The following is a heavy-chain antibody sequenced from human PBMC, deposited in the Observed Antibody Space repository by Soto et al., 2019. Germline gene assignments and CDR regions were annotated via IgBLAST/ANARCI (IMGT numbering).Heavy chain of an antibody. CDR2: IYYSGST. V-gene: IGHV4-59*08. D-gene: IGHD6-19*01. Sequence: SETLSLTCTVSGGSISSYYWSWIRQPPGKGLEWIGYIYYSGSTNYNPSLKSRVTISVDTSKNQFSLKLSSVTAADTAVYYCARIVAVATVAFDIWGQGTMVTV. CDR1: GGSISSYY. J-gene: IGHJ3*02. CDR3: ARIVAVATVAFDI.